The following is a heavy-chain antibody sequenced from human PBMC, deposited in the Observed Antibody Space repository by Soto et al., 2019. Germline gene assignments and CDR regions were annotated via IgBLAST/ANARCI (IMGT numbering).Heavy chain of an antibody. CDR3: TKDGRFDSDGSLYYYYYGMDV. V-gene: IGHV3-30*18. CDR2: ISNDGSNK. J-gene: IGHJ6*02. CDR1: GFTFNNYG. Sequence: GGSLRLSCAASGFTFNNYGMNWVRQAPGKGLEWVAIISNDGSNKYYIESVRGRFTISRDNSKNMLFLQMNSLRVEDAAVYFCTKDGRFDSDGSLYYYYYGMDVWGQGTTVTVSS. D-gene: IGHD2-15*01.